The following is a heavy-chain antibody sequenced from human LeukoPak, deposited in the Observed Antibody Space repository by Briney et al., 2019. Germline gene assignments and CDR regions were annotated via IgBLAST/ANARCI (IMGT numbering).Heavy chain of an antibody. CDR1: GYTFTNYG. CDR2: ISAYNGNT. Sequence: ASVTVSCKASGYTFTNYGISWVRQAPGQGLEWMGWISAYNGNTNYAQKLQGRVTMTTDASTSTAYMELRSLRSDDTAVYYCARDGGGDDILTGYYVAPIPSGFDYWGQGTLVTVSS. CDR3: ARDGGGDDILTGYYVAPIPSGFDY. D-gene: IGHD3-9*01. V-gene: IGHV1-18*01. J-gene: IGHJ4*02.